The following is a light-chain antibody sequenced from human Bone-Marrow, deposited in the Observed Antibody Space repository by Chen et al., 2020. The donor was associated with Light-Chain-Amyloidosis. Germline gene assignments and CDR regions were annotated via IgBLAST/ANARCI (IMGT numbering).Light chain of an antibody. J-gene: IGKJ1*01. V-gene: IGKV1-39*01. CDR2: ATT. Sequence: DIQLTQPPSSLSASVGDRVTITSRTSQSVSSYLNWYQQRPGKAPKLLLYATTTLPSEVPARFRGSGSGAEFTLTISSLQAEDFATYYCQQSFRRPPTFGQGTKVEIK. CDR3: QQSFRRPPT. CDR1: QSVSSY.